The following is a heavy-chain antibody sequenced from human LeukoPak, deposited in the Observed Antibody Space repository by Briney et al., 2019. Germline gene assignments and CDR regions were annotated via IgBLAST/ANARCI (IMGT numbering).Heavy chain of an antibody. J-gene: IGHJ5*02. D-gene: IGHD3-10*01. CDR1: GFTFSSYS. Sequence: KSGGSLRLSCAASGFTFSSYSMNWVRQAPGKGLEWVSSISSSSSYIYYADSVKGRFTISRDNAKNSLYLQMNSLRAEDTAVYYCARVQFGGRNLEFDPWGQGILVTVSS. CDR3: ARVQFGGRNLEFDP. CDR2: ISSSSSYI. V-gene: IGHV3-21*01.